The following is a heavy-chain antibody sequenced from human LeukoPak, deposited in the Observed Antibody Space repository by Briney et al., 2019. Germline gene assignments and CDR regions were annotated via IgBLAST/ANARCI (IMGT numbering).Heavy chain of an antibody. CDR1: VYTFTSYW. CDR2: IYPGDSDT. V-gene: IGHV5-51*01. Sequence: PGESLKISCKGFVYTFTSYWIGWVRQMPGKGLEGMGIIYPGDSDTRYSPSFQGQVTISADKSISTAYLQWSSLKASDTAMYYCARRITEGGFDCWGQGTLVTASS. CDR3: ARRITEGGFDC. D-gene: IGHD3-16*01. J-gene: IGHJ4*02.